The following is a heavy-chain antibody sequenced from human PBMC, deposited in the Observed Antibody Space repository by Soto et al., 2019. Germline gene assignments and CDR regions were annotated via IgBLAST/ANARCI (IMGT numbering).Heavy chain of an antibody. CDR3: ARGPPPMSDFCSGYRDGMDV. V-gene: IGHV1-69*13. D-gene: IGHD3-3*01. CDR2: IIPIFGTA. Sequence: SVKVSCEASGGTFSSYAISWVRQAPGQGLEWMGGIIPIFGTANYAQKFQGRVTITADESTSTAYMELSSLRSEDTAVYYCARGPPPMSDFCSGYRDGMDVWGQGTTVTGSS. CDR1: GGTFSSYA. J-gene: IGHJ6*02.